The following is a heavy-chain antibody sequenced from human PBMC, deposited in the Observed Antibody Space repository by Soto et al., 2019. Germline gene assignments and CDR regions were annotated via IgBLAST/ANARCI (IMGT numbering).Heavy chain of an antibody. D-gene: IGHD1-7*01. CDR1: GFTFSSYA. CDR2: ISGSGGST. J-gene: IGHJ5*02. V-gene: IGHV3-23*01. CDR3: ARDRITGTSSGTGGPLYGWFDP. Sequence: EVQLLESGGGLVQPGGSLRLSCAASGFTFSSYAMSWVRQAPGKGLEWVSAISGSGGSTYYADSVKGRFTISRDNSKNTLYLQMNSLRAEDTAVYYCARDRITGTSSGTGGPLYGWFDPWGQGTLVTVSS.